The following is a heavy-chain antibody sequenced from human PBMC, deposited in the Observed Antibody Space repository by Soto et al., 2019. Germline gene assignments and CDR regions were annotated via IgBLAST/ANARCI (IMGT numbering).Heavy chain of an antibody. V-gene: IGHV4-39*01. Sequence: QLQLQESGPGLVKPSETLSLTCTVSGGSISSSSYYWGWIRQPPGKGLEWIGSIYYSGSTYYNPSLKSRVTISVDPSKNQFSLKLSSVTAADTAVYYCARPGIAAAGRAPIDYWGQGTLVTVSS. J-gene: IGHJ4*02. CDR1: GGSISSSSYY. CDR2: IYYSGST. D-gene: IGHD6-13*01. CDR3: ARPGIAAAGRAPIDY.